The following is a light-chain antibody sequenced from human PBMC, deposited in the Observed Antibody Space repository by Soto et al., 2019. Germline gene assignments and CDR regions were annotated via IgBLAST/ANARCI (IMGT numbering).Light chain of an antibody. CDR2: SNN. Sequence: QSVLTQPPSASGTPGQWVTISCSGSSSNIGSNTVNWYQQLPGTAPKLLIYSNNQRPSGVPDRFSGSKSGSAASLAISGLQSQDEAEYYCAAWDDSLNGSVVFGGGTKLTVL. CDR1: SSNIGSNT. V-gene: IGLV1-44*01. J-gene: IGLJ2*01. CDR3: AAWDDSLNGSVV.